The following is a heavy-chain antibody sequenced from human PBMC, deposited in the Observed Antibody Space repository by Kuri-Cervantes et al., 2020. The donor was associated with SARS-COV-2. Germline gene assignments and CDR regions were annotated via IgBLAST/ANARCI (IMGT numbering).Heavy chain of an antibody. CDR3: ARGVVVVPAAVIFFDY. V-gene: IGHV4-59*01. D-gene: IGHD2-2*01. Sequence: GSLRLSCTVSGGSISSYYWSWIRQPPGKGLEWIGYIYYSGSTNYNPSLKSRVTISVDTSKNQFSLKLSSVTAADTAVYYCARGVVVVPAAVIFFDYWGQGTRVTVSS. CDR2: IYYSGST. J-gene: IGHJ4*02. CDR1: GGSISSYY.